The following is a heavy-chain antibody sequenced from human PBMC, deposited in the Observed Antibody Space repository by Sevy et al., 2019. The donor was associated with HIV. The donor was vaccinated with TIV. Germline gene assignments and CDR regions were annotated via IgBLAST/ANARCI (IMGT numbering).Heavy chain of an antibody. Sequence: GGSLRLSCAASGFTVSSNYMSWVRQAPGKGLEWVSVIYSGGSTYYADSVKGRFTISRDNSKNTLYLQMNSLRAEDTAVHYCARVGGKDPGDAFDIWGQGTMVTVSS. D-gene: IGHD1-26*01. V-gene: IGHV3-53*01. CDR2: IYSGGST. J-gene: IGHJ3*02. CDR3: ARVGGKDPGDAFDI. CDR1: GFTVSSNY.